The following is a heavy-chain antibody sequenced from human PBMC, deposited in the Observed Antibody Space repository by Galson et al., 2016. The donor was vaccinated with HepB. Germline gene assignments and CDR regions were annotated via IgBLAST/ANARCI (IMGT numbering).Heavy chain of an antibody. CDR2: IGHDGRNQ. D-gene: IGHD5-24*01. J-gene: IGHJ4*02. Sequence: SLRLSCAASGFTFSSYAMHWVRQAPGKGLEWVAAIGHDGRNQYYPDSVEGRFSISRDNYKNTLYPQMNSLRAEDTAVYYCARDRVIEGWLQMCDYWGQGTLVTVSS. CDR1: GFTFSSYA. CDR3: ARDRVIEGWLQMCDY. V-gene: IGHV3-33*01.